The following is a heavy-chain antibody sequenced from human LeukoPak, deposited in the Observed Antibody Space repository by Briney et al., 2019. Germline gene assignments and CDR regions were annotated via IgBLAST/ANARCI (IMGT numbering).Heavy chain of an antibody. CDR3: ARGLNYYGSGSYRDWFDP. J-gene: IGHJ5*02. Sequence: ASVKVSCKASGYTFTGYYMHWVRQAPGQGLEWMGWINPNSGGTNYAQKFQGWVTMTRDTSISTAYMELSRLRSDDTAVYYCARGLNYYGSGSYRDWFDPWGQGTLVTVSP. D-gene: IGHD3-10*01. CDR2: INPNSGGT. CDR1: GYTFTGYY. V-gene: IGHV1-2*04.